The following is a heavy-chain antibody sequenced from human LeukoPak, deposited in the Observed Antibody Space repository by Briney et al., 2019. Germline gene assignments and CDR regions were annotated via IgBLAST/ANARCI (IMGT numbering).Heavy chain of an antibody. CDR1: GFTFSSYW. D-gene: IGHD3-16*02. Sequence: PGGSLRLSCAASGFTFSSYWMSWVRQAPGKGLEGVANIKQDGSEKYNVDSVKGRFTISRDNAKNSLYLQMNSLRAEDTAVYYCARERLGELSLYYWGQGTLVTVSS. CDR3: ARERLGELSLYY. V-gene: IGHV3-7*01. J-gene: IGHJ4*02. CDR2: IKQDGSEK.